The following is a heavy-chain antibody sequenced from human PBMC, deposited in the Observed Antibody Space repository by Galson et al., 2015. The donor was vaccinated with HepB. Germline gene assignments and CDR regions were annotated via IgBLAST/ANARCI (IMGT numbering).Heavy chain of an antibody. CDR1: GFTFGSYA. J-gene: IGHJ1*01. Sequence: SLRLSCAASGFTFGSYALHWVRQAPGKGLEWVANISYDGRNEDYADSVKGRFTISRDNSKNILYLQMSSLRVEDTAVYYCAGEGGSVYYGSGIYYPATSAEYFQHWGQGTLVTVSS. CDR3: AGEGGSVYYGSGIYYPATSAEYFQH. CDR2: ISYDGRNE. V-gene: IGHV3-30*04. D-gene: IGHD3-10*01.